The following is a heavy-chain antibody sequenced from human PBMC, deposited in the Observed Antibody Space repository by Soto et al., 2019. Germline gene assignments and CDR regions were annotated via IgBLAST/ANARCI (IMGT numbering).Heavy chain of an antibody. J-gene: IGHJ4*02. D-gene: IGHD1-20*01. CDR1: GFTLSSYR. Sequence: GGSLRLSCAVSGFTLSSYRMHWVRQAPRKGLVWVSHINTDGSSTNYADSVKGRFTISRDNAQNTLYLQMNSLRAEDTAVYYCVRDPIIDYWGQGTLVTVYS. CDR2: INTDGSST. V-gene: IGHV3-74*01. CDR3: VRDPIIDY.